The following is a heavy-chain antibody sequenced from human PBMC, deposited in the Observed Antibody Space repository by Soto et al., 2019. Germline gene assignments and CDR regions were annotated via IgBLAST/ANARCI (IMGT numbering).Heavy chain of an antibody. J-gene: IGHJ4*02. V-gene: IGHV3-48*03. CDR2: ITTSGSDM. D-gene: IGHD2-8*01. CDR3: KEQFVYDMTGQED. Sequence: PGGSLRLFCAGSGFPFSTYEMNWVRQAPGKGLEWIAHITTSGSDMNYADSVKGRFTISRDNSKSSVFLQMNSLRVEDTAIYCVKEQFVYDMTGQEDWGQGTQVTVSA. CDR1: GFPFSTYE.